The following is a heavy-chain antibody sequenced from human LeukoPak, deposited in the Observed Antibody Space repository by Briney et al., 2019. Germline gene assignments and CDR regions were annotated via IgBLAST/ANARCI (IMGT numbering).Heavy chain of an antibody. D-gene: IGHD1-14*01. CDR2: IYYSGST. CDR1: GGSISSSSYY. V-gene: IGHV4-39*01. J-gene: IGHJ4*02. CDR3: VLTGSSDYYFDY. Sequence: SETLSLTCTVSGGSISSSSYYWGWIRQPPGKGPEWIGNIYYSGSTYYNSSLKSRVTISVDTSKNQLSLKLSSVTAADTAVYYCVLTGSSDYYFDYWGQGILVTASS.